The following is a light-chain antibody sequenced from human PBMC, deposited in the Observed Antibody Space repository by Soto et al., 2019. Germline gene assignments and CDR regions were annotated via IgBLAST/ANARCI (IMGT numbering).Light chain of an antibody. CDR3: RQYDSSKWT. CDR1: QSVRSSY. J-gene: IGKJ1*01. V-gene: IGKV3-20*01. CDR2: GAS. Sequence: EIVLTQSPCTLSSSPGERATLSCRASQSVRSSYLAWYQQKPGQAPRHLIYGASSRATGIPDRFSGSGSGTDFTLTTSRLQPEDFAVYYCRQYDSSKWTFGQGTKVDIK.